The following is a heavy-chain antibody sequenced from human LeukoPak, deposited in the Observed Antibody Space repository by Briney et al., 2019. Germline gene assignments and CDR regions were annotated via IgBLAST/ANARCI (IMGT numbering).Heavy chain of an antibody. J-gene: IGHJ6*02. CDR3: ARDPQQLDDNHYYYGMDV. V-gene: IGHV1-46*01. CDR2: SNPSGGST. D-gene: IGHD6-13*01. Sequence: GASVKVSCKASGYTFTAYYMHWVRQAPGQGLEWMGISNPSGGSTSYAQKFQGRVTMTRDTSTSTVYMELSSLRSEDTTVYYCARDPQQLDDNHYYYGMDVWGQGTTVTVSS. CDR1: GYTFTAYY.